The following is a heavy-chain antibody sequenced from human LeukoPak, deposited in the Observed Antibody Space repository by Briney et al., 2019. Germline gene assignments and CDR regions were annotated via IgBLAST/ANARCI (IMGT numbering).Heavy chain of an antibody. Sequence: SETLSLTCTVSGGSISTANYYWGWIRQPPGKGLEWIGNIFYSGSTYYSPSLKSRVTISVDTSKNQFSLKLSSVTAADTAVYYCARKYYDILTGFDYWGQGTLVTVSS. CDR1: GGSISTANYY. D-gene: IGHD3-9*01. V-gene: IGHV4-39*07. J-gene: IGHJ4*02. CDR3: ARKYYDILTGFDY. CDR2: IFYSGST.